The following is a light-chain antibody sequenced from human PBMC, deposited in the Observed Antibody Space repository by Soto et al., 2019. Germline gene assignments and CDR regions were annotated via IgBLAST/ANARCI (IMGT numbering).Light chain of an antibody. J-gene: IGLJ1*01. CDR2: DVG. Sequence: QSVLTQPASVSGSPGQSITISCSGTSSGVGAYDRVSWYQQYTGKAPKLLVYDVGNRPSGVSNRFSGSKSGNTASVTISGLQAEDEADYYCSSYISGGTYVFGTGTKVTVL. CDR1: SSGVGAYDR. CDR3: SSYISGGTYV. V-gene: IGLV2-14*01.